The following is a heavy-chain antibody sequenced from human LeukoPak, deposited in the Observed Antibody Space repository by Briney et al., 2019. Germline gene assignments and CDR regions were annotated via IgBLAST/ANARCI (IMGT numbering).Heavy chain of an antibody. V-gene: IGHV3-74*01. D-gene: IGHD5-12*01. J-gene: IGHJ4*02. CDR1: GFTFSSYW. CDR2: INSDGSST. CDR3: ARDPNDIVATTYYFDY. Sequence: GGSLRLSCAASGFTFSSYWMHWVRHAPGKGLVWVSRINSDGSSTSYADSVKGRFTISRDNAKNTLYLQMNSLRAEDTAVYYCARDPNDIVATTYYFDYWGQGTLVTVSS.